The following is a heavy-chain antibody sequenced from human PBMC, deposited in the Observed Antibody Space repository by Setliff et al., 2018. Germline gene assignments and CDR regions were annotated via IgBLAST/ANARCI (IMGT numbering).Heavy chain of an antibody. Sequence: PGGSLRLSCAASGFIVSNNEMSWVRQAPGKGLEWVSVTYSDGRTNYADSVKGRFTISRDNSKNTLYLQMSSLRPDDTAMYYCARDQFRNSGGLYSWGQGTLVTVSS. CDR2: TYSDGRT. V-gene: IGHV3-66*02. CDR1: GFIVSNNE. D-gene: IGHD1-7*01. CDR3: ARDQFRNSGGLYS. J-gene: IGHJ5*02.